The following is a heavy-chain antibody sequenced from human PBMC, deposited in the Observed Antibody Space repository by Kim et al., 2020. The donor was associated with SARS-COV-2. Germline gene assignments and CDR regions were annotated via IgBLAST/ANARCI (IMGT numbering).Heavy chain of an antibody. CDR1: GFTFSSYG. Sequence: GGSLRLSCAASGFTFSSYGMHWVRQAPGKGLEWVAVIWYDGSNKYYADSVKGRFTISRDNSKNTLYLQMNSLRAEDTAVYYCARAAGIAAAGSFDYWGQGTLVTVSS. V-gene: IGHV3-33*01. J-gene: IGHJ4*02. CDR3: ARAAGIAAAGSFDY. D-gene: IGHD6-13*01. CDR2: IWYDGSNK.